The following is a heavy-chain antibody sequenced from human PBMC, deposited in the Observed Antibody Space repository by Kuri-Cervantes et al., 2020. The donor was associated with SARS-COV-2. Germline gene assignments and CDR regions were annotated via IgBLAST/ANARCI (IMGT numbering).Heavy chain of an antibody. CDR3: ARSKGGGAVAGKFDY. CDR1: GFTFSSYG. D-gene: IGHD6-19*01. J-gene: IGHJ4*02. Sequence: GESLKISCAASGFTFSSYGMHWVRQTPGKGLEWVAVISYDGSNKYYANSVKGRFTITSNNSKNTQHLQMNSLRAEDTAVYYCARSKGGGAVAGKFDYWGQGTLVTVSS. CDR2: ISYDGSNK. V-gene: IGHV3-30*03.